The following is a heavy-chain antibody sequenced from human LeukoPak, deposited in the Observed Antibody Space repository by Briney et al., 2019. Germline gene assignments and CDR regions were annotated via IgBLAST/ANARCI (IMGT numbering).Heavy chain of an antibody. D-gene: IGHD3-10*01. CDR2: INPSDGAT. CDR1: GYTFTSYY. CDR3: AGHSDLGSGSHYPYYYLMDV. Sequence: GASVKVSCKASGYTFTSYYMHWVRQAPGQGLEWMGIINPSDGATSYAQKFQGRVAMIGDTSTSTVYMQMSSLRIDDTAVYYCAGHSDLGSGSHYPYYYLMDVWGQGTTVTVSS. V-gene: IGHV1-46*01. J-gene: IGHJ6*02.